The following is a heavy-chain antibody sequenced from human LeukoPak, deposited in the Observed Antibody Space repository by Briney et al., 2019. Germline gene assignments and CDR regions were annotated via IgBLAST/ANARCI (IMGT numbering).Heavy chain of an antibody. D-gene: IGHD3-16*01. V-gene: IGHV4-39*07. CDR3: ARFVRRGYDYFDY. CDR1: GGSISSSY. CDR2: IFYSGIT. J-gene: IGHJ4*02. Sequence: PSETLSLTCTVSGGSISSSYWGWIRQPPGKGLEWIGNIFYSGITYYNPSLRSRVTIAIDTSKSQFSLKLSSVTAADTAVYYCARFVRRGYDYFDYWGQGTLVTVSS.